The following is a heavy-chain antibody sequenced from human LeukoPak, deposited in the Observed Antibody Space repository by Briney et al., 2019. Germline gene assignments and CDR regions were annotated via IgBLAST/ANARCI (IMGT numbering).Heavy chain of an antibody. CDR3: ARHIRGSSSSCFDY. V-gene: IGHV3-7*05. CDR1: GFTFSSYW. J-gene: IGHJ4*02. Sequence: GGSLRLSCAASGFTFSSYWMSWVRQAPGKGLEWVAHIKQDGSEEYYVDPVKGRFTISRDNAKNSLYLQMNSLRAGDTAVYYCARHIRGSSSSCFDYWGQGTLVTVSS. CDR2: IKQDGSEE. D-gene: IGHD6-6*01.